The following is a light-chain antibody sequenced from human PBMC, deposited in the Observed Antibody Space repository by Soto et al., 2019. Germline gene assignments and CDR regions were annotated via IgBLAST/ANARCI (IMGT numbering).Light chain of an antibody. CDR2: AVN. CDR3: CSYAGSYTWV. CDR1: TSDVGDYNY. Sequence: QSALTQPRSVSGSPGQSVTISCTGTTSDVGDYNYVSWYQQHPGKAPKLLIYAVNMRPSGVPDRFSGYKSGNTASLTISGLQAEDEAEYSCCSYAGSYTWVFGGGTKLTVL. J-gene: IGLJ3*02. V-gene: IGLV2-11*01.